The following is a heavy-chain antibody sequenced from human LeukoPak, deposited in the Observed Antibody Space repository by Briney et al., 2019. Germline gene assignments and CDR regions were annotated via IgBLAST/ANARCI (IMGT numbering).Heavy chain of an antibody. CDR2: TSSDGSSK. CDR3: ATEGRGLYYYGMDV. J-gene: IGHJ6*02. Sequence: QLGGSLRLSCATSGFTLSSFAMHWVRQAPGKGLEWVAVTSSDGSSKYYADSVKGRFTLSRDNSKNTLSLQMNSLRGEDTAVYYCATEGRGLYYYGMDVWGQGTTVTVSS. V-gene: IGHV3-30-3*02. D-gene: IGHD1-26*01. CDR1: GFTLSSFA.